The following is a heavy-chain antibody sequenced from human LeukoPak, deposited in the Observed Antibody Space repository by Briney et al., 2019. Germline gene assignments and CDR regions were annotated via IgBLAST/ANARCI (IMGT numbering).Heavy chain of an antibody. J-gene: IGHJ4*02. CDR1: GYTFTSYG. Sequence: ASVKVSCKASGYTFTSYGISWVRQAPGQGLEWMGWISDYNGNTNYAQKLQGRVTMTTDTSTNTAYLELRSLRSDDTAVYYCAKVRATDYYVSILYYTSGGGGGGAVDYWGQGTLVTVSS. CDR2: ISDYNGNT. V-gene: IGHV1-18*01. CDR3: AKVRATDYYVSILYYTSGGGGGGAVDY. D-gene: IGHD3-22*01.